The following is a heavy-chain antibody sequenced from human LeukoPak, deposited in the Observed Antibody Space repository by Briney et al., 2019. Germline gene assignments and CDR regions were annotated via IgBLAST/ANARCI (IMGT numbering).Heavy chain of an antibody. CDR3: TRAASSGPLFTYHMDV. CDR2: IYYTGSS. J-gene: IGHJ6*03. Sequence: KPGGSLRLSCVVSGFGFSDSYMTWIRQTPGKGLEWMGSIYYTGSSHYNPSLKSRATISVDTSKNQFSLKLTSVTAADTAVYYCTRAASSGPLFTYHMDVWGKGTTVTVSS. CDR1: GFGFSDSY. D-gene: IGHD3-22*01. V-gene: IGHV4-38-2*01.